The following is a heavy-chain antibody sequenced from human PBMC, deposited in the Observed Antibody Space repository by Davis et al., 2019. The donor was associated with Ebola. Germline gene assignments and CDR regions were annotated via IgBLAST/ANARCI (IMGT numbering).Heavy chain of an antibody. J-gene: IGHJ6*02. CDR3: ASDPDYTVPIRRYYGMDV. CDR2: IIPIFGTA. CDR1: GGTFSSYA. D-gene: IGHD4-11*01. Sequence: SVKVSCKASGGTFSSYAISWVRQAPGQGLEWMGGIIPIFGTANYAQKFQGRVTITADESTSTAYMELSSLRSEGTAVYYCASDPDYTVPIRRYYGMDVWGQGTTVTVSS. V-gene: IGHV1-69*13.